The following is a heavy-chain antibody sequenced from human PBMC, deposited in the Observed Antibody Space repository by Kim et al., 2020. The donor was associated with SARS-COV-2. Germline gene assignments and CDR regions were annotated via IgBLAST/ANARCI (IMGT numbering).Heavy chain of an antibody. Sequence: GGSLRLSCTASGFTFGDYAMSWVRQAPGKGLEWVGFIRSKAYGGTTEYAASVKGRFTISRDDSKSIAYLQMNSLKTEDTAVYYCSVIVGATSHAFDIWGQGTMVTVSS. D-gene: IGHD1-26*01. CDR3: SVIVGATSHAFDI. J-gene: IGHJ3*02. CDR2: IRSKAYGGTT. V-gene: IGHV3-49*04. CDR1: GFTFGDYA.